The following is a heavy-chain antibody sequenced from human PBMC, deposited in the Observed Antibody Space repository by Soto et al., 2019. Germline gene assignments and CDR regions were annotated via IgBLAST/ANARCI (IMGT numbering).Heavy chain of an antibody. CDR2: IYYSGST. CDR3: ARDAVAARSPYYYYYGMDV. D-gene: IGHD6-6*01. Sequence: SETLSLTCTVSGGSISSYYWSWIRQRPGKGLEWIGYIYYSGSTNYNPSLKSRVTISVDTSKNQFSLKLSSVTAADTAVYYCARDAVAARSPYYYYYGMDVWGQGTTVTVSS. V-gene: IGHV4-59*01. CDR1: GGSISSYY. J-gene: IGHJ6*02.